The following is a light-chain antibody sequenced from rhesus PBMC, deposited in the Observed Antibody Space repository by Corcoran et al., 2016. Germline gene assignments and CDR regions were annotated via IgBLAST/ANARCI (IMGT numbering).Light chain of an antibody. J-gene: IGKJ3*01. CDR3: QQYSLSPIA. Sequence: DIQMTQSPSSLPASVGVRVTITCRASQTISSWLAWYQLKPGKALKLLIYRASTLQYGVPSRFSGGGSGTHFILTISSLQSEGLGTYYCQQYSLSPIAFGPWTRLDI. CDR2: RAS. CDR1: QTISSW. V-gene: IGKV1-22*01.